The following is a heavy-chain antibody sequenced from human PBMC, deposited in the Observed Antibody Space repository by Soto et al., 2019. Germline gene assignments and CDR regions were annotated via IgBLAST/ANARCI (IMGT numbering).Heavy chain of an antibody. Sequence: SETLSLTCAFSCGSIISSNWWSWVRQPPGKGLEWIGEIYHSGSTNYNPSLKSRVTISVDKSKNQFSLKLSSVTAADTAVYYCARGVVGIAAALDYWGQGTLVTVSS. CDR2: IYHSGST. V-gene: IGHV4-4*02. CDR3: ARGVVGIAAALDY. D-gene: IGHD6-13*01. J-gene: IGHJ4*02. CDR1: CGSIISSNW.